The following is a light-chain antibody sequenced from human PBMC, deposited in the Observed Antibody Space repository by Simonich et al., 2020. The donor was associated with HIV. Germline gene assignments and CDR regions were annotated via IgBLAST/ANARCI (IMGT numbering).Light chain of an antibody. J-gene: IGLJ2*01. CDR2: SNN. CDR3: SSYAGSNNLV. V-gene: IGLV1-44*01. CDR1: SSTIGSNT. Sequence: QSVLTQPPSASGTPGQRVTISCSGSSSTIGSNTVNWYQQLPGTAPKLLIYSNNQRPSGVPDRFSGSKSGNTASLTVSGLQAEDEAEYYCSSYAGSNNLVFGGGTKVTVL.